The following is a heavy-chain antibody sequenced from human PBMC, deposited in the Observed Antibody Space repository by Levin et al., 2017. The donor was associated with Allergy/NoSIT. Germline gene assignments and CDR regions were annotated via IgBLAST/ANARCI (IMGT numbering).Heavy chain of an antibody. CDR3: ARYRPVYGGNPDY. CDR2: MNPGDSDT. J-gene: IGHJ4*02. V-gene: IGHV5-51*01. Sequence: GGSLRLSCKGSGYNFASYWIGWVRQMPGKGLEWMGIMNPGDSDTTYSPSFQGQVTISADKSISTAYLQWSSLKASDTAMYFCARYRPVYGGNPDYWGQGTLVTVSS. D-gene: IGHD4-23*01. CDR1: GYNFASYW.